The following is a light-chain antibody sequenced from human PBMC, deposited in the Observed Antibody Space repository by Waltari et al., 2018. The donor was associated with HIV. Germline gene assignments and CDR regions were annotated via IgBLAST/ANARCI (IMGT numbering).Light chain of an antibody. J-gene: IGLJ2*01. V-gene: IGLV2-23*02. CDR2: EFS. CDR3: CSYARSGIP. CDR1: SSDVGSYNL. Sequence: QSALTQPASVSGSFGQSITISCTGTSSDVGSYNLVSWYQYHPGKAPKLIIYEFSKRPSGVSNRVSGSKSGNTASRTVSGLQAEDEAHYYCCSYARSGIPFGGGTKLTVL.